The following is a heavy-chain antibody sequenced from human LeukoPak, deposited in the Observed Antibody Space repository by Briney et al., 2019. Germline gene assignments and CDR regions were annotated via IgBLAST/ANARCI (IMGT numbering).Heavy chain of an antibody. Sequence: GGSLRLSCAASGFTFSSYSMNWVRQAPGKGLEWVSSISSSSSYIYYADSVKGRFTISRDNAENSLYLQMNSLRAEDTAVYYCARGQRGYSYGGDYWGQGTLVTVSS. J-gene: IGHJ4*02. V-gene: IGHV3-21*01. CDR1: GFTFSSYS. CDR2: ISSSSSYI. CDR3: ARGQRGYSYGGDY. D-gene: IGHD5-18*01.